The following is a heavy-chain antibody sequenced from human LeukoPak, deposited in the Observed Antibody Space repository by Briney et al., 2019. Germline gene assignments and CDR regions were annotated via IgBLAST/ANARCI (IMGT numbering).Heavy chain of an antibody. CDR3: ARDQSGVITLYYFDY. V-gene: IGHV1-46*01. D-gene: IGHD3-22*01. CDR2: INPSGGST. Sequence: ASVKVSCKASGYTFTSYYMHWVRQAPGQGLEWMGIINPSGGSTSYAQKFQGRGTMTRDTSTSTVYMELSSLRSEDTAVYYCARDQSGVITLYYFDYWGQGTLVTVSS. J-gene: IGHJ4*02. CDR1: GYTFTSYY.